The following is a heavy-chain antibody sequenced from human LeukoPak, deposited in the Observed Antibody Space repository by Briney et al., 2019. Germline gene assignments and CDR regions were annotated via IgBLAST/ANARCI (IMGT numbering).Heavy chain of an antibody. CDR3: ARGRDGGGYNYDFDY. CDR1: GGSFSGYY. D-gene: IGHD5-12*01. J-gene: IGHJ4*02. Sequence: SETLSLTCAVYGGSFSGYYWSWIRQPPGKGLEWIGEINHSGSTNYNPSLKSRVTISVDTSKNQFSLKLSSVTAADTAVYYCARGRDGGGYNYDFDYWGQGTLVTVSS. V-gene: IGHV4-34*01. CDR2: INHSGST.